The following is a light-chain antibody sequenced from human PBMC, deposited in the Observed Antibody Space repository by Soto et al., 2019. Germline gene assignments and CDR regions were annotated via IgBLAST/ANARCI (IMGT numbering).Light chain of an antibody. J-gene: IGKJ1*01. CDR2: GAS. CDR1: QSVSSN. V-gene: IGKV3-15*01. Sequence: EIVLTQSPGTLSLSPGERATFSCRASQSVSSNYLAWYQQKPGQAPRLLIYGASTRATGIPARFSGSGSGTEFTLTISSLQSEDFAVYYCQQYNNWPPTFGQGTKVDIK. CDR3: QQYNNWPPT.